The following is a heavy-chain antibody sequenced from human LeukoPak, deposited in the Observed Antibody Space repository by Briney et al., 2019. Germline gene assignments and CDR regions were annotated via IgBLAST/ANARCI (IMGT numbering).Heavy chain of an antibody. Sequence: SETLSLTCTVSGGSISSYYWSWIRQPAGKGLEWIGRIYTSGSTNYNPSLKSRVTMSVDTSKNQFSLKLSSVTAADTAIYYCAKWQDSIHWGYFDDWGQGTLVTVSS. CDR1: GGSISSYY. V-gene: IGHV4-4*07. J-gene: IGHJ4*02. D-gene: IGHD7-27*01. CDR3: AKWQDSIHWGYFDD. CDR2: IYTSGST.